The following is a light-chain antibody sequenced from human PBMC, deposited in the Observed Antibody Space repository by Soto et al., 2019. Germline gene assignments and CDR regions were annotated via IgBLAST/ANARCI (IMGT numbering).Light chain of an antibody. CDR1: QSISSW. J-gene: IGKJ1*01. CDR3: QQYNSYPRT. V-gene: IGKV1-5*01. CDR2: DAS. Sequence: DIQMTQSPSTLSASVGDRVTITCRASQSISSWLAWYQQKPGKAPKLLIYDASSLESGVPSRFSGSGSGTEFTLTIGSLQPVDFATYYCQQYNSYPRTFGQGTKVEIK.